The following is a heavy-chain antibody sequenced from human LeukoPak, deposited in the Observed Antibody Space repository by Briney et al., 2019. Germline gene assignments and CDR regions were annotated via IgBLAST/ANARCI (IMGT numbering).Heavy chain of an antibody. D-gene: IGHD3-10*01. CDR2: ISSSSTYI. V-gene: IGHV3-21*01. CDR1: GFTVVSYT. CDR3: ARDYGSGNYFLYFDS. Sequence: GGSLRLSCAASGFTVVSYTMNWVRQAPGKGLEWVSSISSSSTYIYYADKVKGPFTMSRQNAKNSLSLKMTRLRAEDRAMYYCARDYGSGNYFLYFDSWGEGNLVPVSS. J-gene: IGHJ4*02.